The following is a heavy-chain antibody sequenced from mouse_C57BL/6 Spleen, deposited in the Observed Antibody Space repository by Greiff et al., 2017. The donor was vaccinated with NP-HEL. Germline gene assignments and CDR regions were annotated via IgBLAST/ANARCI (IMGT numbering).Heavy chain of an antibody. CDR2: IRSKSNNYAT. CDR3: VRESLELGRRFLFAY. CDR1: GFSFNTYA. V-gene: IGHV10-1*01. D-gene: IGHD4-1*01. J-gene: IGHJ3*01. Sequence: EVKLVESGGGLVQPKGSLKLSCAASGFSFNTYAMNWVRQAPGKGLEWVARIRSKSNNYATYYADSVKDRFTISRDDSESMLYLQMNNLKTEDTAMYYCVRESLELGRRFLFAYWGQGTLVTVSA.